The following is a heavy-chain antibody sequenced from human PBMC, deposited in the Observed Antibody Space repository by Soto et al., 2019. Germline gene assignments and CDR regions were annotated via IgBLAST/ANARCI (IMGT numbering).Heavy chain of an antibody. V-gene: IGHV3-15*05. D-gene: IGHD7-27*01. CDR2: IKSESVGGTT. CDR3: LGDWLHP. CDR1: GFSFRNAW. J-gene: IGHJ5*02. Sequence: VASGGDLVKPGGSLRLACAGSGFSFRNAWMSWDRQAPGKGPEWIGRIKSESVGGTTDYAAPVKGRFNVSRDDSKNTVYLNMSSLKIEDTAVYYCLGDWLHPWGQGTLVTVSS.